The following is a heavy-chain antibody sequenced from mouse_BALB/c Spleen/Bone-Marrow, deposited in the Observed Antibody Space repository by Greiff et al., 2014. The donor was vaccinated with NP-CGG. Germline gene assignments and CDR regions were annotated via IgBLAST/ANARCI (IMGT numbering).Heavy chain of an antibody. CDR1: GFKIKDPY. CDR3: ARNGNYGAWFAY. V-gene: IGHV14-3*02. Sequence: VQLQQPGAELVKPGASVKFSCTAFGFKIKDPYMHWGKQRPEQGLGGIGRIDPENGKTKYDPKFQGKATITADTSSNTAYLQLSSLTSEDTAVYYCARNGNYGAWFAYWGQGTLVTVSA. J-gene: IGHJ3*01. CDR2: IDPENGKT. D-gene: IGHD2-1*01.